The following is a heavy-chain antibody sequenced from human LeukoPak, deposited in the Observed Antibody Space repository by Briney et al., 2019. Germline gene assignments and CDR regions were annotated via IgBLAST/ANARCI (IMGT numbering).Heavy chain of an antibody. D-gene: IGHD3-10*01. CDR3: ARDQGITNLIDI. Sequence: SETLSLTCTVSGGSISSSSYYWGWIRQPPGKGLEWIGEIYHSGSTNYNPSLKSRVTISVDKSKNQFSLKLSSVTAADTAVYYCARDQGITNLIDIWGQGTMVTVSS. J-gene: IGHJ3*02. CDR2: IYHSGST. V-gene: IGHV4-39*07. CDR1: GGSISSSSYY.